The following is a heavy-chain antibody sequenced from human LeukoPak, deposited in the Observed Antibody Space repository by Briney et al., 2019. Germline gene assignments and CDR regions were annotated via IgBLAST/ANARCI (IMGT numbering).Heavy chain of an antibody. Sequence: GRSLRLSCTTSGFTFVDYGLSWVRQAPGKGLEWVDLIKSRAYGGASEYAASVKGRFTISRDDSKNIAYLQMNSLKTEDTAVYYCTRDEVFWSGSIFDYWGQGTLVTVSS. D-gene: IGHD3-3*01. CDR2: IKSRAYGGAS. J-gene: IGHJ4*02. CDR3: TRDEVFWSGSIFDY. V-gene: IGHV3-49*04. CDR1: GFTFVDYG.